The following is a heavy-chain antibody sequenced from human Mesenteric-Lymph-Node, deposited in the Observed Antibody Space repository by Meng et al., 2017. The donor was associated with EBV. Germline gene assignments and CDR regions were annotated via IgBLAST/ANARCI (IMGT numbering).Heavy chain of an antibody. J-gene: IGHJ5*02. D-gene: IGHD3-22*01. Sequence: QGQLQQWGAGLLKPSETLSLTCAVYGGSLSGYYWHWIRQPPGKGLEWIGEVDHRGSTNYNPSLKSRVTISLDTSKNQFSLKLTSVTAADTAVYYCARAQWRRGYGLFLTKGDSFDPWGQGTLVTVSS. CDR1: GGSLSGYY. V-gene: IGHV4-34*02. CDR3: ARAQWRRGYGLFLTKGDSFDP. CDR2: VDHRGST.